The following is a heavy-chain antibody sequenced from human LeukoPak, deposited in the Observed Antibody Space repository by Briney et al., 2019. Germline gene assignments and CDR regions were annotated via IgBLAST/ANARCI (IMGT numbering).Heavy chain of an antibody. J-gene: IGHJ5*02. V-gene: IGHV3-23*01. CDR2: ISDSGRRT. CDR3: VSHDSYSPS. CDR1: GFTFSNYA. D-gene: IGHD5-18*01. Sequence: GGSLRLSCAASGFTFSNYAMSWVRQAPGEGLEWVSGISDSGRRTYYAGSVKGRFTISRDNSTNTLHLQMTNLRADNTAVYFCVSHDSYSPSWGQGTLVTVSS.